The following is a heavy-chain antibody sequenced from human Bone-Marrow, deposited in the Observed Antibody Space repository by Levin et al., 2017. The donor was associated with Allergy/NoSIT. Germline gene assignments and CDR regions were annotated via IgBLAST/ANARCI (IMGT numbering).Heavy chain of an antibody. D-gene: IGHD3-3*01. Sequence: SETLSLTCTVSGGSISSGGYYWSWIRQHPGKGLEWIGYIYYSGSTYYNPSLKSRVTISVDTSKNQFSLKLSSVTAADTAVYYCARDARRDDSTIFGVARWCCGMDVWGQGTTVTVSS. CDR2: IYYSGST. CDR3: ARDARRDDSTIFGVARWCCGMDV. J-gene: IGHJ6*02. V-gene: IGHV4-31*03. CDR1: GGSISSGGYY.